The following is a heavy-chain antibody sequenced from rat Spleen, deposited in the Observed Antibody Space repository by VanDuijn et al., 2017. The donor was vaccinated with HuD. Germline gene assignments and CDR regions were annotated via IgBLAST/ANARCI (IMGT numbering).Heavy chain of an antibody. J-gene: IGHJ2*01. CDR2: IWNVGGT. CDR1: GFSLTSYN. Sequence: QVQLKESGPGLVQPSETLSLTCTVSGFSLTSYNVHWVRQPPGKGLEWMGVIWNVGGTRYNSALKSRLSISRDTSKSQVFLKMNSLQTEDTATYYCTRDHGYYSVHYFDYWGQGVMVTVSS. V-gene: IGHV2-41*01. CDR3: TRDHGYYSVHYFDY. D-gene: IGHD1-1*01.